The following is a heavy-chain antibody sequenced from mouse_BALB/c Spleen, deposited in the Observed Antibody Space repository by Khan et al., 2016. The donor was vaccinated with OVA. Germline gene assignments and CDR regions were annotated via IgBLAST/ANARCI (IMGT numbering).Heavy chain of an antibody. CDR1: GSTFTSYW. V-gene: IGHV1S41*01. J-gene: IGHJ4*01. CDR2: IAPGSGST. CDR3: ARSNYYGSSLYAMDY. D-gene: IGHD1-1*01. Sequence: DLVKPGASVKLSCKASGSTFTSYWINWLKQRPGQGLEWIGRIAPGSGSTSYNEMFKGKATLTVDTSSTTAYIQLRSLSSEVSAVYCWARSNYYGSSLYAMDYWGQGTSVTVSS.